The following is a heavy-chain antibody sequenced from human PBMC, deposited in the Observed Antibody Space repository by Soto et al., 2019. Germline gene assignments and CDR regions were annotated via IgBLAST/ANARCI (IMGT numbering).Heavy chain of an antibody. Sequence: GGSLRLSCTASGFTFGDYIMSWFRQAPGKGLEWVGFIRSKGYGGTTEYAASVKGRFTISRDDSKSIAYLQMNSLKAEDTAVYYCSRDRITLHGDTFDYWGQGTLVTVSS. CDR2: IRSKGYGGTT. V-gene: IGHV3-49*03. D-gene: IGHD4-17*01. J-gene: IGHJ4*02. CDR3: SRDRITLHGDTFDY. CDR1: GFTFGDYI.